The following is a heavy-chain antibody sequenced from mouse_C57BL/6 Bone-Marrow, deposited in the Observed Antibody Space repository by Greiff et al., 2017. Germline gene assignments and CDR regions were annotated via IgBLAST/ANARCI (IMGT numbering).Heavy chain of an antibody. CDR2: IDPSDSYT. Sequence: QVQLQQPGAELVMPGASVKLSCKASGYTFTSYWMHWVKQRPGQGLEWIGEIDPSDSYTNYNQKFKGKGTLTVDKSSSTAYMQLSSLTSEDSAVYYGARDYGSSLFAYWGQGTLVTVSA. D-gene: IGHD1-1*01. CDR1: GYTFTSYW. V-gene: IGHV1-69*01. J-gene: IGHJ3*01. CDR3: ARDYGSSLFAY.